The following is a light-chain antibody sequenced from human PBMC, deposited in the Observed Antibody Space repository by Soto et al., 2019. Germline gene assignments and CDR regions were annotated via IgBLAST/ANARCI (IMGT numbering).Light chain of an antibody. CDR1: QSVSNN. Sequence: EIVMTQSPATLSVSPGERATLSCRASQSVSNNLAWYQQKPGQAPRLLIYHASTGATGIPARFSGSGSGTELPLTISSVQSEDFAVYYCQQYNELPLTFGGGTKVVIK. J-gene: IGKJ4*01. V-gene: IGKV3-15*01. CDR2: HAS. CDR3: QQYNELPLT.